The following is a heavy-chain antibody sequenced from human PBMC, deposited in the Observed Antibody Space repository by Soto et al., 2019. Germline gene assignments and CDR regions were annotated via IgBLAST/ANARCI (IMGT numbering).Heavy chain of an antibody. CDR2: ISYNGHDK. CDR1: GFTFSSFG. J-gene: IGHJ4*02. CDR3: AKVGVAGNCRPYFDY. V-gene: IGHV3-30*18. Sequence: PGGSLRLSCAASGFTFSSFGMHWVRQAPGKGLEWVALISYNGHDKYYADSVKGRFTISRDNSRNTLYLQMNSLRPEDTAVYYCAKVGVAGNCRPYFDYWGQGTLVTVSS. D-gene: IGHD6-19*01.